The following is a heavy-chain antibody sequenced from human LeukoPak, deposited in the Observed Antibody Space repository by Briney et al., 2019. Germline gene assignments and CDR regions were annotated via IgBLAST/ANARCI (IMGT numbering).Heavy chain of an antibody. CDR1: GYNFSSYY. CDR2: LNPSRGTT. D-gene: IGHD3-16*01. Sequence: GASVKLSCKASGYNFSSYYIQWVRQDPGQGLEWMGLLNPSRGTTAYAPKFQGRVTMTRDTSSNTVYMELRGLRSDDTAIYYCARDATRGNGGSYDLDFWGQGSLVTVSS. CDR3: ARDATRGNGGSYDLDF. J-gene: IGHJ4*02. V-gene: IGHV1-46*01.